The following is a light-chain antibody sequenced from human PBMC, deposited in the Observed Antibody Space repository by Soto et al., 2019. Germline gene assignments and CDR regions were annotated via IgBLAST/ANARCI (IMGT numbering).Light chain of an antibody. J-gene: IGKJ1*01. V-gene: IGKV3-20*01. CDR1: QTVSGNY. CDR3: QQYFKSPWT. Sequence: MMVTQFPGTLSLSPVDKAPLSCGATQTVSGNYLAWYQQKPGQVPRLLIYGASSRAIGIPDRFSGSGSGTDFALTISRLEPEDFAVYYCQQYFKSPWTFGQGTKVDIK. CDR2: GAS.